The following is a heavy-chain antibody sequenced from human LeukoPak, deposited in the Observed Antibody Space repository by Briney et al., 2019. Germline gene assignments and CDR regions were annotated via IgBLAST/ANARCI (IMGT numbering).Heavy chain of an antibody. CDR3: ARDLHQVTTYWYFDL. Sequence: SETPSLTCTVSGGSVSSGSYYWRWIRQPPGKGLEWIGYIYYSGSTNYNPSLKSRVTISVDTSKNQFSLKLSSVTAADTAVYYCARDLHQVTTYWYFDLWGRGTLVTVSS. CDR1: GGSVSSGSYY. V-gene: IGHV4-61*01. D-gene: IGHD4-17*01. CDR2: IYYSGST. J-gene: IGHJ2*01.